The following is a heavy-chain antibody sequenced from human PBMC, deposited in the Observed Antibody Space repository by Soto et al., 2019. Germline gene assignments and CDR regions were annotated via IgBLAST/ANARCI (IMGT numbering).Heavy chain of an antibody. V-gene: IGHV1-2*04. Sequence: ASVKVSCKASGYAFSQYYIHWMRQAPGQGLEWMGWINPNSGRTKFAQNFQGWVTMTRDTSIKTVYMELSGLRSDATAVYYCARATRYCTNGVCFRYYYYGMDVWGQGTTVTSP. CDR1: GYAFSQYY. J-gene: IGHJ6*02. CDR3: ARATRYCTNGVCFRYYYYGMDV. CDR2: INPNSGRT. D-gene: IGHD2-8*01.